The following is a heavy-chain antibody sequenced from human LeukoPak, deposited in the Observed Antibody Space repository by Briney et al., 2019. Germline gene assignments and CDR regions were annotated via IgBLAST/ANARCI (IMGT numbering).Heavy chain of an antibody. CDR1: GVIFGDYA. CDR2: IRSKAYGGTT. V-gene: IGHV3-49*03. Sequence: QAGGSLRLSCTASGVIFGDYAMSWFRQAPGKGLEWVGIIRSKAYGGTTEYAASVKGRFTISRDDSKSIAYLQMNSLKTEDTAVYYCTRVAGGNSYYYMDVWGKGTTVTVSS. CDR3: TRVAGGNSYYYMDV. D-gene: IGHD3-16*01. J-gene: IGHJ6*03.